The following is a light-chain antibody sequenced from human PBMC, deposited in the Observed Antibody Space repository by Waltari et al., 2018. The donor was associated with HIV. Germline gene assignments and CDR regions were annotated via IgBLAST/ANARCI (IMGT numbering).Light chain of an antibody. J-gene: IGLJ3*02. V-gene: IGLV8-61*01. CDR2: STN. Sequence: QTVVTQEPSFSVSPGGTVTLTCGLSSGSVSTSYYTSWYQQTPGQPPRTLIYSTNTRSSGVPDRFSGSILGNKAALTITGAQADDESDYYCVLYMGSGIWVFGGGTKLTVL. CDR1: SGSVSTSYY. CDR3: VLYMGSGIWV.